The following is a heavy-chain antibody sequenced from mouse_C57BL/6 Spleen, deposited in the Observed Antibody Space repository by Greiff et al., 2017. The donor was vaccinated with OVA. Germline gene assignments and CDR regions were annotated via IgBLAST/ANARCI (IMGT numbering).Heavy chain of an antibody. CDR1: GYTFTSYW. V-gene: IGHV1-69*01. D-gene: IGHD1-1*01. CDR3: ARSHYYDSSYGYFDV. Sequence: QVQLQQPGAELVMPGASVKLSCKASGYTFTSYWMHWVKQRPGQGLEWIGEIDPSDSYTNYNQKFKGKSTLTVDKSSSTAYMQLSSLTSEDSAVYYCARSHYYDSSYGYFDVWGTGTTVTVSS. CDR2: IDPSDSYT. J-gene: IGHJ1*03.